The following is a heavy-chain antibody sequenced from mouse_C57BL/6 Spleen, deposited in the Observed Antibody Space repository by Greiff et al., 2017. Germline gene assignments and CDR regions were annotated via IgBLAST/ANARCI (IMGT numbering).Heavy chain of an antibody. Sequence: EVKLQESGPGLVKPSPSLSLTCSVTGYSITSGYYWNWIRQFPGNKLEWMGYISYDGSNNYNPSLKNRISITRDTSKNQFFLKLNSVTTEDTATYYCARGGYGSYWYFDVWGTGTTVTVSS. CDR2: ISYDGSN. V-gene: IGHV3-6*01. D-gene: IGHD1-1*01. CDR1: GYSITSGYY. CDR3: ARGGYGSYWYFDV. J-gene: IGHJ1*03.